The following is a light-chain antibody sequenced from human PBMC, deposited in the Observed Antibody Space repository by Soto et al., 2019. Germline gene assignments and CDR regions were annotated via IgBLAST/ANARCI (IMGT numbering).Light chain of an antibody. V-gene: IGLV1-44*01. CDR1: SSNIGSNT. CDR2: SSD. J-gene: IGLJ3*02. Sequence: QAVVTQPPSMSGTPGQRVTISCSGSSSNIGSNTVNWYQQLPGTAPKLLIYSSDQRPSGVPDRVSDSKSGTSASLAISGLQPEDEADYYCAASHDSRNGWVFGGGTKLTVL. CDR3: AASHDSRNGWV.